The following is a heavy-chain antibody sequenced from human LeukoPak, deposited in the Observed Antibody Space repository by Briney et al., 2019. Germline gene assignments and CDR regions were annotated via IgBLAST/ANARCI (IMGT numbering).Heavy chain of an antibody. Sequence: SQTLSLTCAISGDSVSTTSSIWNWLRQSPSRGLEWLGRTYYRSKWYNDYAASVRSRITISPDTSENQFSLKLSSVTAADTAVYYCARGRRCRSFRVGGDCSPSYYMDVWGKGTTVTVSS. J-gene: IGHJ6*03. CDR1: GDSVSTTSSI. CDR2: TYYRSKWYN. V-gene: IGHV6-1*01. D-gene: IGHD2-21*02. CDR3: ARGRRCRSFRVGGDCSPSYYMDV.